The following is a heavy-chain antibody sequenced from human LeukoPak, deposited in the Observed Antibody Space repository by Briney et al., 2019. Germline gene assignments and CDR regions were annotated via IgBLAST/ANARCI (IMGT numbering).Heavy chain of an antibody. CDR2: ISFDGSDQ. Sequence: GKSLRLSCGTSGFSFDIHGMNWVREAPGQGLEWVAVISFDGSDQYYADSVKGRFTVSRDNSKNTLYLHMNNLRGDDTAVYYCAKDRGGWSGYYKVFDHWGQGALVTVSS. V-gene: IGHV3-33*05. CDR1: GFSFDIHG. J-gene: IGHJ4*02. D-gene: IGHD3-3*01. CDR3: AKDRGGWSGYYKVFDH.